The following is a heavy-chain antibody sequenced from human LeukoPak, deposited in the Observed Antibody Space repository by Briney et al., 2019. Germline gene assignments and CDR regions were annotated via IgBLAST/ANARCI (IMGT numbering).Heavy chain of an antibody. J-gene: IGHJ4*02. CDR3: ARPVVSSGSYFDY. CDR2: INPSGGST. D-gene: IGHD3-22*01. V-gene: IGHV1-46*01. Sequence: ASVKVSCKATGYTFTSYGISWVRQAPGQGLEWMGIINPSGGSTSYAQKFQGRVTMTRDTSTSTVYMELSSLRSEDTAVYYCARPVVSSGSYFDYWGQGTLVTVSS. CDR1: GYTFTSYG.